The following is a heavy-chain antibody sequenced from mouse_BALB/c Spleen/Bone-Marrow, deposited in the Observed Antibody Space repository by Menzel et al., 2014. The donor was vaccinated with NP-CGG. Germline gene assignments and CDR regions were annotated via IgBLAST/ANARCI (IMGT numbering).Heavy chain of an antibody. D-gene: IGHD5-2*01. J-gene: IGHJ4*01. CDR2: IYPGGIYT. CDR1: GYTLTNYW. Sequence: LVESGAELVRPGTSVKISCKASGYTLTNYWLGWVRQRPGHGLEWIGDIYPGGIYTNYNEKFKGKATLTADTSSSTAFMQLNSLTSEDSAVYFCAKEDRTEEYYYVMDYWGQGTSVTVSS. CDR3: AKEDRTEEYYYVMDY. V-gene: IGHV1-63*02.